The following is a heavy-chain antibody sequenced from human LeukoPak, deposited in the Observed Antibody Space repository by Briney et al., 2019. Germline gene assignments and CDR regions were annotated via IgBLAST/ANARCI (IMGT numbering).Heavy chain of an antibody. D-gene: IGHD2-15*01. V-gene: IGHV4-61*02. CDR3: ARGCSGGSCYSE. Sequence: SQTLSLTCSVSGGSISSGSYYWSWIRQPAGKGLEWIGRIYTSGSTNYNPSLKSRVTISVDTSKNQFSLKLRSVTAADTAVYYCARGCSGGSCYSEWGQGTLVTVSS. CDR2: IYTSGST. CDR1: GGSISSGSYY. J-gene: IGHJ4*02.